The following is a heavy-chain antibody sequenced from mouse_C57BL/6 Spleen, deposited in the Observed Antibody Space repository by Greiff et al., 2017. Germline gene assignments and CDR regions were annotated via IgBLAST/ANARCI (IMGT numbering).Heavy chain of an antibody. J-gene: IGHJ2*01. Sequence: QVQLQQSGAELVKPGASVKISCKASGYAFSSYWMNWVKQRPGKGLEGIGQIYPGDGDTNYNGKFKGKATLTADKSSSTAYMQLSSLTSEDSAVYFCARRKFTTVVATDYFDYWGQGTTLTVSS. CDR3: ARRKFTTVVATDYFDY. D-gene: IGHD1-1*01. CDR2: IYPGDGDT. V-gene: IGHV1-80*01. CDR1: GYAFSSYW.